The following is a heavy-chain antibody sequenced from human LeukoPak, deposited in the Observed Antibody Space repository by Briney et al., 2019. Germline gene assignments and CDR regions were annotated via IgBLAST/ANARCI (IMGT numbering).Heavy chain of an antibody. CDR2: INPSGGST. CDR3: ARDAPVGSGYSGYNWFDP. V-gene: IGHV1-46*01. J-gene: IGHJ5*02. D-gene: IGHD3-22*01. CDR1: GYTFTSYY. Sequence: ASVKISCKASGYTFTSYYMHWVRQAPGQGLEWMGIINPSGGSTSYAQKFQGRVTMTSDTSTSTVYMELSSLRSEDTAVYYCARDAPVGSGYSGYNWFDPWGQGTLVTVSS.